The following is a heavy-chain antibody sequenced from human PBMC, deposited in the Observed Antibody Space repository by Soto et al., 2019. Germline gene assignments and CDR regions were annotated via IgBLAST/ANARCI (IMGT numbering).Heavy chain of an antibody. CDR1: GGSFSGYY. Sequence: SETLSLTCAVYGGSFSGYYWSWIRQPPGKGLEWIGEINHSGSTNYNPSLKSRVTISVDTSKNQFSLKLSSVTAADTAVYYCARGYYGGNPGYWGQGTLVTVSS. CDR3: ARGYYGGNPGY. J-gene: IGHJ4*02. V-gene: IGHV4-34*01. D-gene: IGHD4-17*01. CDR2: INHSGST.